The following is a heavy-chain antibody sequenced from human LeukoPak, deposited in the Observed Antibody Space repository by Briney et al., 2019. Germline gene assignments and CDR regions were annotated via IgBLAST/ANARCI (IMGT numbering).Heavy chain of an antibody. Sequence: SETLSLTCTVSGGSISSYYWSWIRQPAGKGLEWIGRIYISGSTYYNPSLKSRVTISVDTSKNQFSLKLSSVTAADTAVYYCARRSELSGWPSYYYYYYMDIWGKGTTVTISS. CDR2: IYISGST. CDR3: ARRSELSGWPSYYYYYYMDI. CDR1: GGSISSYY. V-gene: IGHV4-4*07. D-gene: IGHD6-19*01. J-gene: IGHJ6*03.